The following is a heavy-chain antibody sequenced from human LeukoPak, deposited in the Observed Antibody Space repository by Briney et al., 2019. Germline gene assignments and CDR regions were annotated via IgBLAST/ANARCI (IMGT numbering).Heavy chain of an antibody. CDR1: GGSITGFF. J-gene: IGHJ4*02. D-gene: IGHD6-19*01. CDR2: IFSSGGA. CDR3: ARVATPDVSSPLDF. V-gene: IGHV4-4*07. Sequence: SETLSLTCAVSGGSITGFFWTWIRQPAGEGLQYIGRIFSSGGANYNPSLQSRVAMSVDTSQNLFSLKLTSVTAADTAVYLCARVATPDVSSPLDFWGQGILVTVSS.